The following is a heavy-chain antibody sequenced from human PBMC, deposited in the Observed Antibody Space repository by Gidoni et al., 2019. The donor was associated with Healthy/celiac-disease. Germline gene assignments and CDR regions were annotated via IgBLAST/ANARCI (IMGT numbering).Heavy chain of an antibody. D-gene: IGHD5-18*01. Sequence: EVQLVESGGGLVQPGGALKISCEASGFTFSGSAMHWVRQASGKGLEWVSRIRSKANSYATAYAASVKGRFTISRDDSKNTAYLQMNSLKTEDTAVYYCSHSDGMDVWGQGTTVTVSS. CDR1: GFTFSGSA. J-gene: IGHJ6*02. CDR2: IRSKANSYAT. V-gene: IGHV3-73*02. CDR3: SHSDGMDV.